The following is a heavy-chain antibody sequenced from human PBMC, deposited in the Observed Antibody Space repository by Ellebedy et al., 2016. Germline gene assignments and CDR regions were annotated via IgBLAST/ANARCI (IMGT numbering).Heavy chain of an antibody. D-gene: IGHD3-10*01. CDR1: GGSISSGGYS. Sequence: SETLSLTCAVSGGSISSGGYSWSWIRQPPGKGLEWIGYIYHSGITYYNPSLESRVTISVDRSKNQFSLKLSSVTAADTAVYYCASLRGNYYGSGAPVYWGQGTLVTVSS. CDR3: ASLRGNYYGSGAPVY. CDR2: IYHSGIT. V-gene: IGHV4-30-2*01. J-gene: IGHJ4*02.